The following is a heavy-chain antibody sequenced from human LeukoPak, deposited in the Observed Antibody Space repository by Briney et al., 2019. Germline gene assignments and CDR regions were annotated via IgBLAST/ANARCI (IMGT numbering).Heavy chain of an antibody. Sequence: GESLKISCKGSGYIFPNYRIGWVRQVPGKGLEWMGIIYPGDSHTRYSPSFQDQVTISVDKSISTAYLQWSSLKASDTAMYYCARGPYAYTSSATLGSYNWFDPWGQGSLVTVSS. D-gene: IGHD2-2*02. J-gene: IGHJ5*02. CDR3: ARGPYAYTSSATLGSYNWFDP. V-gene: IGHV5-51*01. CDR2: IYPGDSHT. CDR1: GYIFPNYR.